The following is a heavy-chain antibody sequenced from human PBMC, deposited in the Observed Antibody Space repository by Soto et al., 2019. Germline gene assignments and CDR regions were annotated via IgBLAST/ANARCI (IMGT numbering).Heavy chain of an antibody. CDR3: AKDRLAGNFDY. CDR1: GFTFNNYA. CDR2: ISATGGST. Sequence: EVQVLDSGGGLVQPGGSLRLSCAASGFTFNNYAMNWVRQASGKGLEWVATISATGGSTYYADSVKGRFTISRDNSKNTLYLQMNGLRVEDTAVYYCAKDRLAGNFDYWGQGTQVTVSS. V-gene: IGHV3-23*01. J-gene: IGHJ4*02.